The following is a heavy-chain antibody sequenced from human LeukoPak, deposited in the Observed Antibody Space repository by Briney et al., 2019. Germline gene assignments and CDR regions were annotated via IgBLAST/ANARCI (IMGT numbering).Heavy chain of an antibody. CDR2: FDPEDGET. Sequence: ASVKVSCKVSGYTLTELSMHWVRQAPGKGLEWMGGFDPEDGETIYAQKFQGRVTMTEDTSTDTAYMELSRLRSDDTAVYYCARAEGNAYGMDVWGQGTTVTVSS. CDR3: ARAEGNAYGMDV. V-gene: IGHV1-24*01. CDR1: GYTLTELS. J-gene: IGHJ6*02. D-gene: IGHD1-1*01.